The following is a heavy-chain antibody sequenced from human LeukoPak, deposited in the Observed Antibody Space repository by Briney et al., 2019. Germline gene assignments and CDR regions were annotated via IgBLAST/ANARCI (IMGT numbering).Heavy chain of an antibody. CDR3: ARGDSGKWNFKRGFDY. CDR2: IYSGGST. D-gene: IGHD1-26*01. V-gene: IGHV3-53*01. CDR1: GLSVGNNY. J-gene: IGHJ4*02. Sequence: GGSLRLSCAASGLSVGNNYWSWVRQAPGKGLEWVSIIYSGGSTEYADSVKGRFTISRDNSENTVYLQMNSLRVEDTAVYYCARGDSGKWNFKRGFDYWGQGTLVTISS.